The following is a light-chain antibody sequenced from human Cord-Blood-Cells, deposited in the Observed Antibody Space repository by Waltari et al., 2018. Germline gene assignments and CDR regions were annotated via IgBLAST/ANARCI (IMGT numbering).Light chain of an antibody. CDR3: QSYDSSLSVV. Sequence: QSVLTQPPSVSGAPGQRVTISCTGSSSNIGAGYDVHWYQQLPGTAPKLLIYGNSNRPSGVPDLFSGSKSGTSASLASTGLQAEDEADYYCQSYDSSLSVVFGGGTKLTVL. CDR2: GNS. V-gene: IGLV1-40*01. CDR1: SSNIGAGYD. J-gene: IGLJ2*01.